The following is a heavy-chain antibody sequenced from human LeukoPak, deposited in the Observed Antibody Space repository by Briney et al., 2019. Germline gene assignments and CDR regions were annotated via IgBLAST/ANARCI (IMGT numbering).Heavy chain of an antibody. CDR3: AGDNPYCSSTSCYAGWFDP. V-gene: IGHV4-34*01. J-gene: IGHJ5*02. CDR1: GGSFSGYY. CDR2: INHSGST. D-gene: IGHD2-2*01. Sequence: SETLSLTCAVYGGSFSGYYWSWIRQPPGKGLEWVGEINHSGSTNYNPSLKSRVTISVDTSKNQFSLKLSSVTAADTAVYYCAGDNPYCSSTSCYAGWFDPWGQGNLVTVSS.